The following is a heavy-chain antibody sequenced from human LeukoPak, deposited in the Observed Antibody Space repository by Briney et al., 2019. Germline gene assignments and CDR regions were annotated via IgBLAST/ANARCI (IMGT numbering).Heavy chain of an antibody. Sequence: ASVKVSCKASGYTFTSYDINWVRQATGQGLEWMGWMNPNSGNTGYAQKFHGRVTMTRNTSISTAYMELSSLRSEDTAVYYCPSRVHDYGDGDAFDIWGQGTMVTVSS. J-gene: IGHJ3*02. V-gene: IGHV1-8*01. CDR2: MNPNSGNT. CDR3: PSRVHDYGDGDAFDI. CDR1: GYTFTSYD. D-gene: IGHD4-17*01.